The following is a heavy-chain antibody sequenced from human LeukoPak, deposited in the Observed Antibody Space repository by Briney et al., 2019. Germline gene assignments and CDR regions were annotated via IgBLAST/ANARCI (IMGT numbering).Heavy chain of an antibody. CDR3: ARDGRYCSGGSCSAGDY. CDR2: LWYDGSNK. V-gene: IGHV3-33*08. CDR1: GXTFSSYG. Sequence: PGRSLRLSWAASGXTFSSYGMHWVRKAPGKGLEWVAVLWYDGSNKYYADSVRGRFTISRDNSKNTLYLQMNSLRAEDTAVYYCARDGRYCSGGSCSAGDYWGQGTLVTVSS. J-gene: IGHJ4*02. D-gene: IGHD2-15*01.